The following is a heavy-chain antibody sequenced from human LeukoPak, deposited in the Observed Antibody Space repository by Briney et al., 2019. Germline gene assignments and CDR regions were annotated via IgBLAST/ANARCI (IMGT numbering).Heavy chain of an antibody. Sequence: ASVKVSCKASGYTFTSYDIDWVRQATGQGLEWMGWMNPNSGNTGYAQKFQGRVTMTRNTSISTAYMELSSLRSDDTAVYYCAGGKTYYYDSSGYLSAFDIWGQGTMVTVSS. J-gene: IGHJ3*02. CDR2: MNPNSGNT. D-gene: IGHD3-22*01. CDR1: GYTFTSYD. V-gene: IGHV1-8*01. CDR3: AGGKTYYYDSSGYLSAFDI.